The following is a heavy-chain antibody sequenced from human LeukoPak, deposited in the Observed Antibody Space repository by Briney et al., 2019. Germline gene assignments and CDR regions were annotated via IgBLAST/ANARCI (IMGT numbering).Heavy chain of an antibody. CDR1: GYTFTGYY. D-gene: IGHD3-10*01. Sequence: ASVKVSCKASGYTFTGYYMHWVRQAPGQGLEWMGWINPNSGGTNYAQKFQGRVTMTRDTSISTAYMELSKLRSEDTAVYYCARGRRGSNWFDPWGQGTLVTVSS. V-gene: IGHV1-2*02. CDR2: INPNSGGT. CDR3: ARGRRGSNWFDP. J-gene: IGHJ5*02.